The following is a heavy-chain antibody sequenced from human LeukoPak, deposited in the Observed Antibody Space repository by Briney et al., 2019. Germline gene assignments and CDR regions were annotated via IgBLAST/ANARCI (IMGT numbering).Heavy chain of an antibody. J-gene: IGHJ5*02. CDR1: GGTFSSYA. V-gene: IGHV1-18*01. CDR2: ISAYNGNT. CDR3: ARCRYDFWRADPGNNWFDP. D-gene: IGHD3-3*01. Sequence: ASVKVSCKASGGTFSSYAISWVRQAPGQGLEWMGWISAYNGNTNYAQKLQGRVTMTTDTSTSTAYMELRSLRSDDTAVYYCARCRYDFWRADPGNNWFDPWGQGTLVTVSS.